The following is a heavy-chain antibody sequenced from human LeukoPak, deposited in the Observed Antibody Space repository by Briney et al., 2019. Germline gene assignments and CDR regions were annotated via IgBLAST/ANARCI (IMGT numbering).Heavy chain of an antibody. CDR2: IYYSGST. CDR1: GGSISSHY. D-gene: IGHD6-6*01. V-gene: IGHV4-59*11. Sequence: SETLSLTCTVSGGSISSHYWSWIRQPPGKGLEWLGYIYYSGSTNYNPFLKSRVTISVDTSKNQFSLKLSSVTAADTAVYHCARVGSSSPRFYYYYYMDVWGKGTTVTVSS. J-gene: IGHJ6*03. CDR3: ARVGSSSPRFYYYYYMDV.